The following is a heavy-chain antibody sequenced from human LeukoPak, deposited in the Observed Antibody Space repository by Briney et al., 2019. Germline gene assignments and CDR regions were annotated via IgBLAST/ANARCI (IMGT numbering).Heavy chain of an antibody. J-gene: IGHJ4*02. CDR2: IKQDGTEK. V-gene: IGHV3-7*01. CDR1: GFSFTTYW. Sequence: GGSLRLSCGATGFSFTTYWMGWVRQAPGKGLEWVANIKQDGTEKYYVDSVKGRFTISRDNAKNSLYLQMNSLRVEDTAVYYCAKLAKYFYGSETYYFFEHWGQGTPVTASS. CDR3: AKLAKYFYGSETYYFFEH. D-gene: IGHD3-10*01.